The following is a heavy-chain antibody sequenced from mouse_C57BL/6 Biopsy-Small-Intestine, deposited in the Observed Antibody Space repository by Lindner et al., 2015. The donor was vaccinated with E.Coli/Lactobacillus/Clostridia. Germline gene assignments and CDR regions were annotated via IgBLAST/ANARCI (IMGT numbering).Heavy chain of an antibody. CDR3: TRYSNYLAWFAY. J-gene: IGHJ3*01. Sequence: VQLQESGAELVRPGASVKLSCTASGFNIKDDYMHWVKQRPEQGLEWIGWIDPENGDTEYASKLQGKATITADTSSNTAYLQLSSLTSEDTAVYYCTRYSNYLAWFAYWGQGTLVTVSA. V-gene: IGHV14-4*01. CDR1: GFNIKDDY. D-gene: IGHD2-5*01. CDR2: IDPENGDT.